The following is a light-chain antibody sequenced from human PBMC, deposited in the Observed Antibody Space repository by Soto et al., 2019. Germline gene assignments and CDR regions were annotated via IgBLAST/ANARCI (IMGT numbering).Light chain of an antibody. V-gene: IGLV2-14*01. Sequence: QSALTQPASVSGSPGQSVTISCTGTSSDVGCFDFVSWYQQHPGKAPKLVIYEVSLRPSGVSDRFSGSKSANTASLTISGREAEDDADYYCSSYTNSGNLVFGGGTKLTVL. CDR2: EVS. CDR1: SSDVGCFDF. J-gene: IGLJ2*01. CDR3: SSYTNSGNLV.